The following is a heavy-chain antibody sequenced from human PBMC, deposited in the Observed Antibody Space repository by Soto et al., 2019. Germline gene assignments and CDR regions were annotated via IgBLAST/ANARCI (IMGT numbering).Heavy chain of an antibody. CDR1: GGTFSSYA. V-gene: IGHV1-69*13. D-gene: IGHD3-22*01. J-gene: IGHJ3*02. CDR3: ARVRGTMIVVVTDDDAFDI. CDR2: IIPIFGTA. Sequence: SVKVSCKASGGTFSSYAISWVRQAPGQGLEWMGGIIPIFGTANYAQKFQGRVTITADESTSTAYMELSSLRSEDTAVYYCARVRGTMIVVVTDDDAFDIWGQGTMVTVSS.